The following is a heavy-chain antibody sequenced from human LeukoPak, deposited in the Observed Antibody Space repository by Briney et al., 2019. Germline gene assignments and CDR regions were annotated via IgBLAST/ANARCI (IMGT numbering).Heavy chain of an antibody. V-gene: IGHV3-7*01. Sequence: GGSLRLSCAASGLPFSSYWMTWVRQAPGKGLEWVATINQGGRDKYYVDSVKGRFTISRDNDKNLLYLQMNSLTAEDTAVYYCARSRGSVYVFNYWGQGTLVTVSS. D-gene: IGHD3-3*01. CDR3: ARSRGSVYVFNY. J-gene: IGHJ4*02. CDR1: GLPFSSYW. CDR2: INQGGRDK.